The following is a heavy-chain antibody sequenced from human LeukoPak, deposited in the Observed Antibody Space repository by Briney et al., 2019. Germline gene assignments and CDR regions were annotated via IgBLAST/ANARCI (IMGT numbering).Heavy chain of an antibody. CDR1: GGSISSGDYY. CDR3: AIEVSSGWYEY. Sequence: SQTLSLTCTVSGGSISSGDYYWSWIRQPPGKGLEWIGYIYYSGSTYYNPSLKSRVAISVDTSKNQFSLKLSSVTAADTAVYYCAIEVSSGWYEYWGQGTLVTVSS. CDR2: IYYSGST. V-gene: IGHV4-30-4*08. J-gene: IGHJ4*02. D-gene: IGHD6-19*01.